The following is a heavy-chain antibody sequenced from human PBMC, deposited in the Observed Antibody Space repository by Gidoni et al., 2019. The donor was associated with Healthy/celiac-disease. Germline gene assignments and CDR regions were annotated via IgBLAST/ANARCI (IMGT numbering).Heavy chain of an antibody. CDR3: ARTGDRGYWYFDL. CDR2: INSDGSST. D-gene: IGHD7-27*01. J-gene: IGHJ2*01. CDR1: GFTFSSYW. V-gene: IGHV3-74*01. Sequence: EVQLVESGGGLVQPGGSLRLSCAAAGFTFSSYWMHWARQAPGKGLVWVSRINSDGSSTSYADSVKGRFTISRDNAKNTLYLQMNSLRDEDTAVYYCARTGDRGYWYFDLWGRGTLVTVSS.